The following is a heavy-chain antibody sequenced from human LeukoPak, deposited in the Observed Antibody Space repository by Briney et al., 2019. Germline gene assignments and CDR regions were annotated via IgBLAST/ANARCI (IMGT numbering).Heavy chain of an antibody. V-gene: IGHV1-2*02. Sequence: ASVEVSCKASGYTFTGYYMHWVRQAPGQGLEWMGWINPNSGGTNYAQKFQGRVTMTRDTSKNQFSLKLSSVTAADTAVYYCARDQGGYYDSSGYLGAVDYWGQGTLVTVSS. CDR1: GYTFTGYY. D-gene: IGHD3-22*01. CDR2: INPNSGGT. J-gene: IGHJ4*02. CDR3: ARDQGGYYDSSGYLGAVDY.